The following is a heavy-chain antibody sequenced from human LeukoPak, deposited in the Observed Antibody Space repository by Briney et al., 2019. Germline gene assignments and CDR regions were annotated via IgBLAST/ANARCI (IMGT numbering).Heavy chain of an antibody. CDR2: IYPRGST. CDR1: GGSISSGSYS. Sequence: PSQTLSLTCAVSGGSISSGSYSWSWIRQPPGRGLEWIGYIYPRGSTYYNPSLKSRVILSLDKSANQFSLNLSSVTAADTAVYYCARFSPRAMGNYLDFWGQGTLVTVSS. CDR3: ARFSPRAMGNYLDF. D-gene: IGHD7-27*01. J-gene: IGHJ4*02. V-gene: IGHV4-30-2*01.